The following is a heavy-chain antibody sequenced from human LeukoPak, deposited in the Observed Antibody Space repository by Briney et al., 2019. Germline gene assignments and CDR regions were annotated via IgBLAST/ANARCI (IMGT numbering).Heavy chain of an antibody. J-gene: IGHJ5*02. V-gene: IGHV1-2*02. CDR1: GYTFTGYY. CDR3: ARVMAARQDNWFDP. Sequence: ASVKVSCKASGYTFTGYYIHWVRQAPGQGLEWMGWINPNSGGTNYAQKFQGRVTMTRDTSISTAYMELSRLRSDDTAVYYCARVMAARQDNWFDPWGQGTLVTVSS. D-gene: IGHD6-6*01. CDR2: INPNSGGT.